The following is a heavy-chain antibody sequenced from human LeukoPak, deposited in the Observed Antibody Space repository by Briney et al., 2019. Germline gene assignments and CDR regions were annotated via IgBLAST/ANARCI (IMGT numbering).Heavy chain of an antibody. CDR2: ISPDGMTT. D-gene: IGHD6-13*01. CDR1: GFTFSSFW. V-gene: IGHV3-74*01. Sequence: PGGSLRLSCAASGFTFSSFWMHWVRQDPGKGLVWVSRISPDGMTTIHADSVKGRFTVPRDNAKNTLYLQMNSLRAEDTAVYYCARTRTLPVAGGFDAWGQGTLVTVSS. J-gene: IGHJ5*02. CDR3: ARTRTLPVAGGFDA.